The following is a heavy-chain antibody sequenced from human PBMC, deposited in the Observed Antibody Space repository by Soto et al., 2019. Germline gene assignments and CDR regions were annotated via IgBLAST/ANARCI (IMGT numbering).Heavy chain of an antibody. CDR1: GFPFSNFV. CDR2: VSASGDST. V-gene: IGHV3-23*01. D-gene: IGHD5-12*01. Sequence: GGSLRLSCAASGFPFSNFVMNWVRQAPGKWLEWVSAVSASGDSTYYADSVKGRFTISRDNSKNTVFLQMNGLRAEDTALYYCAKLAGATTGYWGRGSLVTVSS. CDR3: AKLAGATTGY. J-gene: IGHJ4*02.